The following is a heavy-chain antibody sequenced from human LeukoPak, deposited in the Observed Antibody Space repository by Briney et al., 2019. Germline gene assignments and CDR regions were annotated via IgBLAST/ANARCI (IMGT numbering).Heavy chain of an antibody. CDR1: GGSISSSSYY. Sequence: SETLSLTCTVSGGSISSSSYYWGWIRQPPGKGLEWIGSIYYSGSTYYNPSLKSRVTISVDTSKNQFSLKLSSVTAADTAVYYCARDHLPLTTVTTWTWFDPWGQGTLVTVSS. J-gene: IGHJ5*02. D-gene: IGHD4-17*01. CDR3: ARDHLPLTTVTTWTWFDP. CDR2: IYYSGST. V-gene: IGHV4-39*07.